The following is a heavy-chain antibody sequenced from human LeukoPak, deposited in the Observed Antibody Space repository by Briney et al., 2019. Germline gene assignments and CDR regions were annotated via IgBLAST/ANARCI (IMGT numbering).Heavy chain of an antibody. CDR3: ARDRRSGALFDY. Sequence: GGSLRLSCAASGFTVSSNYMSWVRQAPGKGLEWVSSISSSSSYIYYADSVKGRFTISRDNAKNSLYLQMNSLRAEDTAVYYCARDRRSGALFDYWGQGTLVTVSS. J-gene: IGHJ4*02. D-gene: IGHD1-14*01. CDR1: GFTVSSNY. V-gene: IGHV3-21*01. CDR2: ISSSSSYI.